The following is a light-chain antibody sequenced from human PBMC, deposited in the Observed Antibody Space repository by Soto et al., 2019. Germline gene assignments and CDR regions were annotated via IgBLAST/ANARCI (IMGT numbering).Light chain of an antibody. CDR3: QQGYSTPIT. J-gene: IGKJ5*01. V-gene: IGKV1-39*01. CDR1: QSISSF. Sequence: DIQMTQSPSSLSASVGDRVTITCRASQSISSFLNWHQHKPGKASKVLIYGASSLQSGVPSMFSGRGSGTDFTLTISSLHPEDFATYYCQQGYSTPITFGQGTRLDMK. CDR2: GAS.